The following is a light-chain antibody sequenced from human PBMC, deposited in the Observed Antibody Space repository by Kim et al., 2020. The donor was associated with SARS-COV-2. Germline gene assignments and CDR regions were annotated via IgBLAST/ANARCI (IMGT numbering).Light chain of an antibody. CDR3: QQYNSYSPET. V-gene: IGKV1-5*03. CDR2: KAS. CDR1: QSIRNL. J-gene: IGKJ1*01. Sequence: SLGDRSTITRQTSQSIRNLLAWYQQTPRKAPKLLIYKASSLESVVPSRFSGSGSGTEFTLTISSLQPDDFATYYCQQYNSYSPETFGQGTKVDIK.